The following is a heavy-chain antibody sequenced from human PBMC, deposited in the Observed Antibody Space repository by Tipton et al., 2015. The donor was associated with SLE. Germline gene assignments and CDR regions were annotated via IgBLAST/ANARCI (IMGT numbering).Heavy chain of an antibody. CDR1: GGSISSSSYY. V-gene: IGHV4-39*07. Sequence: TLSLTCTVSGGSISSSSYYWGWIRQPPGKGLEWIGSIYYSGSTYYNPSLKSRVTISVDTSKNQFSLKLSSVTAADTAVYYCASRGRLDGPYYYYYYMDVWGKGTTVTVSS. D-gene: IGHD2-15*01. CDR2: IYYSGST. CDR3: ASRGRLDGPYYYYYYMDV. J-gene: IGHJ6*03.